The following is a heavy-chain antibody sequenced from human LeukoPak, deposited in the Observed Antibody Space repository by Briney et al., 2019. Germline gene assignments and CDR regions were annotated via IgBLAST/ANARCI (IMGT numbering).Heavy chain of an antibody. D-gene: IGHD4-17*01. CDR1: GFTFSSYA. J-gene: IGHJ4*02. CDR3: AKIYGDYDDSEFFDY. CDR2: INRSGGST. Sequence: GGSLRLSCAASGFTFSSYAMSWVRQAPGKGLEWVSAINRSGGSTYYAASVKGGSTISRDNSKNTLYLQMNSLRAEDTAVYYCAKIYGDYDDSEFFDYWGQGTLVSVSS. V-gene: IGHV3-23*01.